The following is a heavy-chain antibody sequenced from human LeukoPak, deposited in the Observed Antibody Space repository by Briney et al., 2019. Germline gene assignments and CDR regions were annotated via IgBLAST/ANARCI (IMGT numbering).Heavy chain of an antibody. D-gene: IGHD2-2*01. Sequence: ASVKVSCKASCYTFTSYGISWVRQAPGQGLEWMGWISAYNGNTNYAQKLQGRVTMTTDTSTSTAYMELRSLRSDDTAVYYCARSPGISTSYYYYYYMDVWGKGTTVTVSS. J-gene: IGHJ6*03. CDR1: CYTFTSYG. CDR2: ISAYNGNT. V-gene: IGHV1-18*01. CDR3: ARSPGISTSYYYYYYMDV.